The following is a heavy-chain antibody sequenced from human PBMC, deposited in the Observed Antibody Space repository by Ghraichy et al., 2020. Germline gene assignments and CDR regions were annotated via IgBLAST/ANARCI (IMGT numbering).Heavy chain of an antibody. D-gene: IGHD5-24*01. V-gene: IGHV3-74*01. CDR2: INRDGSST. CDR1: GFNFDSYW. Sequence: GSLRLSCAASGFNFDSYWMHWVRQAPGKGLVWVSRINRDGSSTNYADSVKGRFTISRDNAKNTLYLQMNSLRAEDTAVYYCARLRRDGYDQYYFDFWGQGTLVTVSS. J-gene: IGHJ4*02. CDR3: ARLRRDGYDQYYFDF.